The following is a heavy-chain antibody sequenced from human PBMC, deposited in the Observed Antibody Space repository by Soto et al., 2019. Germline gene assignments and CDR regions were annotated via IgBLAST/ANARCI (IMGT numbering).Heavy chain of an antibody. V-gene: IGHV3-30*18. Sequence: AGGSLRLSCAASGFTFSSYGMHWVRQAPGKGLEWVAVISYDGSNKYYADSVKGRFTISRDNSKNTLYLQMNSLRAEDTAVYYCAKGDWFDPWGQGTLVTVSS. CDR3: AKGDWFDP. CDR1: GFTFSSYG. CDR2: ISYDGSNK. J-gene: IGHJ5*02.